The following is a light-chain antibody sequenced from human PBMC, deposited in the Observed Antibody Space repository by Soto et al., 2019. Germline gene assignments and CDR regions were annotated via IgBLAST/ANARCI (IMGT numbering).Light chain of an antibody. V-gene: IGLV1-44*01. Sequence: QSVLTQPPSASWTPGQRVTISCSVSSSNIGSNTVNWYQQLPGTAPKLLIYSNNQRPSGVPDRFSGSKSGTSASLAISGLQSEDEADYYCAAWDDSLNGWVFGGGTKVTVL. CDR2: SNN. J-gene: IGLJ3*02. CDR3: AAWDDSLNGWV. CDR1: SSNIGSNT.